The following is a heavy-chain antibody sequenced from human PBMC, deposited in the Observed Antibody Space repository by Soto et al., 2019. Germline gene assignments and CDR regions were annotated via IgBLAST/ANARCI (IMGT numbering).Heavy chain of an antibody. Sequence: GGSLRLSCAASGFTFSSYAMHWVRQAPGKGLEWVAVISYDGSNKYYADSVKGRFTISRDNSKNTLYLQMNSLRAEDTAVYYCARGGYYDSSGSDYWGQGTLVTVSS. D-gene: IGHD3-22*01. CDR3: ARGGYYDSSGSDY. J-gene: IGHJ4*02. CDR2: ISYDGSNK. V-gene: IGHV3-30-3*01. CDR1: GFTFSSYA.